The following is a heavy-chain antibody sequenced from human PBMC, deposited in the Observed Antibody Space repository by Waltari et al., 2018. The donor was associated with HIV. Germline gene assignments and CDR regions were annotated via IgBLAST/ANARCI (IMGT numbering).Heavy chain of an antibody. J-gene: IGHJ3*02. V-gene: IGHV3-21*02. Sequence: QLVESGGGLVKPGGYLSLSCGASVFTFSFSSYTMNWVRPAPGKGLEWVASISRSSSFIYSADSVKGRFTISRDNVKNSLYLQMNSLRTEDTAVYYCAREDYSGYVGHAFDIWGQGTMVTVSS. CDR1: VFTFSFSSYT. D-gene: IGHD5-12*01. CDR2: ISRSSSFI. CDR3: AREDYSGYVGHAFDI.